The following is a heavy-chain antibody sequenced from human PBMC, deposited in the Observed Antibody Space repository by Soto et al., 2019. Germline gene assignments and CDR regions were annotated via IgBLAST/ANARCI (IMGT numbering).Heavy chain of an antibody. D-gene: IGHD3-10*01. CDR3: ARDTGGGRIWFGAFYYYGMDV. Sequence: ASVKVSCKASGYTFTSYGISWVRQAPGQGLEWMGWISAYNGNTNYAQKLQGRVTMTTDTSTSTAYMELRSLRSDDTAVYYCARDTGGGRIWFGAFYYYGMDVWGQGTTVTVSS. CDR2: ISAYNGNT. J-gene: IGHJ6*02. V-gene: IGHV1-18*01. CDR1: GYTFTSYG.